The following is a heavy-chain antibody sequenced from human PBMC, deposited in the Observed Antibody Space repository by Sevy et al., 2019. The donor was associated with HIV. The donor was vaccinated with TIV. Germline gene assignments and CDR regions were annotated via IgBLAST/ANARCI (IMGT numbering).Heavy chain of an antibody. CDR1: GYTFTSYD. Sequence: ASVKVSCKASGYTFTSYDINWVRQATGQGLEWMGWMNPNSGNTGYAQKFQGRVTMTRNNSISTAYMELSSLRSEDTAVYYCARGPSVGYDFWSGYPSYYYYGMDVWGQGTTVTVSS. V-gene: IGHV1-8*01. D-gene: IGHD3-3*01. CDR3: ARGPSVGYDFWSGYPSYYYYGMDV. CDR2: MNPNSGNT. J-gene: IGHJ6*02.